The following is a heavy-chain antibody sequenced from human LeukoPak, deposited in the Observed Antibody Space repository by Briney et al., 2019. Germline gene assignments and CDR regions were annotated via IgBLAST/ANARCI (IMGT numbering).Heavy chain of an antibody. CDR2: MKEDGGEI. D-gene: IGHD4-23*01. Sequence: GGSLRLSCAASGFIFSEYWMSWVRQAPGKGPEWVANMKEDGGEINYVDSVKGRFTISRDNAKNSPYLQMNRLRAEDTAVYYCVRDRGYSTFDYWGQGTLATVSS. J-gene: IGHJ4*02. CDR3: VRDRGYSTFDY. V-gene: IGHV3-7*01. CDR1: GFIFSEYW.